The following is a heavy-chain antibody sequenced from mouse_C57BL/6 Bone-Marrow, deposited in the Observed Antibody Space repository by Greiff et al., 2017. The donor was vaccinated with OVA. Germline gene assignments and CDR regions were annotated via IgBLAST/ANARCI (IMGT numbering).Heavy chain of an antibody. V-gene: IGHV1-18*01. J-gene: IGHJ1*03. Sequence: EVQLQQSGPELVKPGASVKIPCKASGYTFTDYNMDWVKPSHGKSLEWIGALNPNNGGHIYNQKFKGKGTLTVDKASSTAYMELRSRTSEDTAVYYGARSGFITTVVDWYVDVWGTGTTVTVAS. D-gene: IGHD1-1*01. CDR1: GYTFTDYN. CDR3: ARSGFITTVVDWYVDV. CDR2: LNPNNGGH.